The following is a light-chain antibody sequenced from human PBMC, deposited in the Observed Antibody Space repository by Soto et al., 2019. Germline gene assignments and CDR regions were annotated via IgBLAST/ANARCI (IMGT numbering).Light chain of an antibody. V-gene: IGKV1-5*03. CDR2: KAS. J-gene: IGKJ1*01. CDR3: QQYNSFRA. CDR1: ESIDSW. Sequence: QMPQSNSTLSASVGDRVTITCRASESIDSWLAWHQQKPGRAPKLLISKASSLESGVPSRFSGSGFGTEFTLTISSLQPDDFATYYCQQYNSFRAFGQGTKVDNK.